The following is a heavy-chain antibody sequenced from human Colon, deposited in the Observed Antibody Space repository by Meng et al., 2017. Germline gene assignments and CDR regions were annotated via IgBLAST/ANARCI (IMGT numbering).Heavy chain of an antibody. CDR3: TRFNYHSSGYYFDDY. CDR1: GFTFDNYF. D-gene: IGHD3-22*01. Sequence: GESLKISCVASGFTFDNYFMHWVRQAPGKGLVWVSRINSDGSRTTYADSVKGRLTISRDNAKNTLYLQMNSLRAEDTAVYYCTRFNYHSSGYYFDDYWGQGALVTVSS. J-gene: IGHJ4*02. V-gene: IGHV3-74*01. CDR2: INSDGSRT.